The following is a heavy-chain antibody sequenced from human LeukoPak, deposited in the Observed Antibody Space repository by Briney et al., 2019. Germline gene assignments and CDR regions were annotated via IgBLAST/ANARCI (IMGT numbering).Heavy chain of an antibody. Sequence: PGGSLRLSCSASGFTFNSYTMNWVRQAPGKGLEWVSSISGRSHYIYYADSVKGRFTISRDNAKNSLYLQMNSLRAEDTAVYYCARDAGVTDEPFYFAYWGQGTLVTVSS. V-gene: IGHV3-21*01. CDR1: GFTFNSYT. CDR2: ISGRSHYI. J-gene: IGHJ4*02. D-gene: IGHD3-10*01. CDR3: ARDAGVTDEPFYFAY.